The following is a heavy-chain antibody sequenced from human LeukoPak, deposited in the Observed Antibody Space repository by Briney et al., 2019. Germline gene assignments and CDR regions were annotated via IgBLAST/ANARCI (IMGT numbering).Heavy chain of an antibody. CDR3: AKDRAVAVLYYFDY. Sequence: GGSLRLSCAASGFTFSSYSMNWVRQAPGKGLEWVSSITSSGSYMYYAGSMKGRFTISRDNAKNSLYLQMNSLRAEDTALYYCAKDRAVAVLYYFDYWGQGTLVTVSS. V-gene: IGHV3-21*04. D-gene: IGHD6-19*01. CDR1: GFTFSSYS. J-gene: IGHJ4*02. CDR2: ITSSGSYM.